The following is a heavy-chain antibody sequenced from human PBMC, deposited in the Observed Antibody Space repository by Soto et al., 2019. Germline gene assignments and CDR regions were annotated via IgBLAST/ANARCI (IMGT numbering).Heavy chain of an antibody. CDR1: GGSVSSGNYY. D-gene: IGHD3-22*01. V-gene: IGHV4-31*03. CDR3: ARAIYYYDSSGYQTSLFDF. J-gene: IGHJ4*02. CDR2: IYYSGST. Sequence: SETLSLTCTFSGGSVSSGNYYGSWIRQHPGKGLEWIGYIYYSGSTYYNPSLKSRLTISVDTSKNQFSLRLNSVSAADTAVYYCARAIYYYDSSGYQTSLFDFWGQGTLVTVSS.